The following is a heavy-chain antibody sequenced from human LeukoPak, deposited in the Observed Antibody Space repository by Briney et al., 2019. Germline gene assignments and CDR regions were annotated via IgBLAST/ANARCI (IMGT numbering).Heavy chain of an antibody. CDR3: ASTDYDILTGCG. D-gene: IGHD3-9*01. J-gene: IGHJ4*02. CDR2: TNHSGST. Sequence: PSETLSLTCAVYGGSFSGYYWSWIRQPPGKGLEWIGETNHSGSTNYNPSLKSRVTISVDTSKNQFSLKLSSVTAADTAVYYCASTDYDILTGCGWGQGTLVTVSS. CDR1: GGSFSGYY. V-gene: IGHV4-34*01.